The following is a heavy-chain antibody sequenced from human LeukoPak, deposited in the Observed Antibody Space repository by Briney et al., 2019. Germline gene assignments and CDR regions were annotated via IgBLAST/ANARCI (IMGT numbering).Heavy chain of an antibody. Sequence: ETLSLTCTVSGGSISSYYWSWVRQAPGKGLEWVSYIVGSSSNIYYADSVKGRFTISRDNAKNSLYLQMDSLRAEDTAVYYCATDSPETAAFDYWGQGTLVTVSS. CDR3: ATDSPETAAFDY. J-gene: IGHJ4*02. CDR2: IVGSSSNI. CDR1: GGSISSYY. V-gene: IGHV3-48*04. D-gene: IGHD1-1*01.